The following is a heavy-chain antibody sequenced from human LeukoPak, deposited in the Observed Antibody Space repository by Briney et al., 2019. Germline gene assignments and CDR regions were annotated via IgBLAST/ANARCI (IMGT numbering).Heavy chain of an antibody. Sequence: GGSLRLSCAASGFTFSSYSMNWVRQAPGKGLEWVSSISSSSSYIYYADSVKGRFTISRDNAKNSLYLQMNSLRAEDTAVYYRARELRVTIFGVVTTPNWFDPWGQGTLVTVSS. CDR3: ARELRVTIFGVVTTPNWFDP. CDR2: ISSSSSYI. V-gene: IGHV3-21*01. CDR1: GFTFSSYS. D-gene: IGHD3-3*01. J-gene: IGHJ5*02.